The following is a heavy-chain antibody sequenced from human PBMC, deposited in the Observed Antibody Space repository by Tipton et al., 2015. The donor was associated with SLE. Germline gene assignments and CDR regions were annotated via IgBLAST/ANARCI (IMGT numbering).Heavy chain of an antibody. D-gene: IGHD2-21*01. J-gene: IGHJ3*02. CDR2: IYYSGST. Sequence: TLSLTCTVSGGSISSRTYYWGWIRQPPGKGLEWIGSIYYSGSTYYNPSLKRRGTISADTSKNQVSLKLSSVTVADTAIYYCARQGSAYCGGDCYKDAFDIWGQGTTVTVSS. V-gene: IGHV4-39*01. CDR1: GGSISSRTYY. CDR3: ARQGSAYCGGDCYKDAFDI.